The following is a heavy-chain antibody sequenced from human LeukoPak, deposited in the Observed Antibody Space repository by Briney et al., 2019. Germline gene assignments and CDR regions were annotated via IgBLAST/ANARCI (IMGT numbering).Heavy chain of an antibody. CDR3: AKESRIVVVPAAWFDP. CDR2: ISGSGGST. CDR1: GFTFSSYA. J-gene: IGHJ5*02. Sequence: PGGSLRLSCAASGFTFSSYAMSWVRQAPGKGLEWVSAISGSGGSTYYADSVKGRFTISRDNSKNTLYLQMNSLRAEDTAVYYCAKESRIVVVPAAWFDPWGQGILVTVSS. V-gene: IGHV3-23*01. D-gene: IGHD2-2*01.